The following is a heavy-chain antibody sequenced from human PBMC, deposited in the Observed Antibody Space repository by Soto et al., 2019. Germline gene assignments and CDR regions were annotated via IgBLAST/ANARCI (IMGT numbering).Heavy chain of an antibody. V-gene: IGHV4-30-4*01. Sequence: SETLSLTCTVSGGSISSGDYYWSWIRQPPGKGLEWIGYIYYSGSTYYNPSLKSRVTISVDTSKNQFSLKLSSVTAADTAVYYCARDPSDSSGYSYYFDYWGQGTLVTVSS. CDR3: ARDPSDSSGYSYYFDY. CDR2: IYYSGST. D-gene: IGHD3-22*01. J-gene: IGHJ4*02. CDR1: GGSISSGDYY.